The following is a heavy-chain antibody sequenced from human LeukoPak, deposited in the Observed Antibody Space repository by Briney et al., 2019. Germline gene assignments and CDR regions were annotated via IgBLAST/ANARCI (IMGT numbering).Heavy chain of an antibody. CDR1: GYSFTSYW. V-gene: IGHV5-51*01. CDR2: IYPGDSDT. D-gene: IGHD2-21*02. CDR3: ATSDCGGDCYYFDY. J-gene: IGHJ4*02. Sequence: GESLKISCKGSGYSFTSYWIGWVRQLPGKGLEWMGLIYPGDSDTRHSPSFQGQVTISADESISTAYLQWSSLKASDTATYYCATSDCGGDCYYFDYWGQGTLVTVSS.